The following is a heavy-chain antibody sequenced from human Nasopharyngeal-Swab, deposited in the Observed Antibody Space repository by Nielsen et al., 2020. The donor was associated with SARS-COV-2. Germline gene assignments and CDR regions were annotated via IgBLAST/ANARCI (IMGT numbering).Heavy chain of an antibody. D-gene: IGHD3-3*01. Sequence: SETLSLTCTVSGGSISSSSYYWGWIRQPPGKGLEWIGSIYYSGSTYYNPSPKSRVTISVDTSKNQFSLKLSSVTAADTAVYYCASQWAFGVVIRPDNWFDPWGQGTLVTVSS. CDR2: IYYSGST. CDR3: ASQWAFGVVIRPDNWFDP. V-gene: IGHV4-39*01. J-gene: IGHJ5*02. CDR1: GGSISSSSYY.